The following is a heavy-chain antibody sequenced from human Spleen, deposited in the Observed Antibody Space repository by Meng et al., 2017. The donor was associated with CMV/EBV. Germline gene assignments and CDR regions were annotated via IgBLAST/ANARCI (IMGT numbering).Heavy chain of an antibody. CDR1: GGSFSGYY. D-gene: IGHD6-13*01. V-gene: IGHV4-34*01. CDR3: ARGRIAAAGFFDY. Sequence: HVQLQQWGAGLLKPSETLSLTCAVYGGSFSGYYWSWIRQPPGKGLEWIGEINHSGSTNYNPSLKSRVTISVDTSKNQFSLKLSSVTAADTAVYYCARGRIAAAGFFDYWGQGTLVTVSS. J-gene: IGHJ4*02. CDR2: INHSGST.